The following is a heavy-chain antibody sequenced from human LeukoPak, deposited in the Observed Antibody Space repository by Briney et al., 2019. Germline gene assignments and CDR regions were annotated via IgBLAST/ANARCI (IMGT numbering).Heavy chain of an antibody. CDR2: INHSGST. CDR3: ARGRHYYDSKRYYFDY. J-gene: IGHJ4*02. Sequence: SETLSLTCAVYGGSFSGYYWSWIRQPPGKGLEWIGEINHSGSTNYNPSLKSRVIISVDTSKNQFSLKLSSVTAADTAVYYCARGRHYYDSKRYYFDYWGQGTLVTVSS. V-gene: IGHV4-34*01. CDR1: GGSFSGYY. D-gene: IGHD3-22*01.